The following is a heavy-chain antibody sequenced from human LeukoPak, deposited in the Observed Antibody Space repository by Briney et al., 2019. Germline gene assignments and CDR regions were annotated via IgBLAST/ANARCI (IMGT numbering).Heavy chain of an antibody. CDR1: GFTFNIYA. D-gene: IGHD4-23*01. CDR3: AKAAPSTVVTGGYFDY. J-gene: IGHJ4*02. V-gene: IGHV3-23*01. Sequence: PGGSLRLSCAASGFTFNIYAMSWVRQAPGKGLEWVSAISGRGDTTYYAGSVKGRFTFSRDNSKNTLYLQMNSLRAEDTAVYYCAKAAPSTVVTGGYFDYWGQGTLVTVSS. CDR2: ISGRGDTT.